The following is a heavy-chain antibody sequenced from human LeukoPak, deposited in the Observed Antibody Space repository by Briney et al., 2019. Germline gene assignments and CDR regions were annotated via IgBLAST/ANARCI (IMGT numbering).Heavy chain of an antibody. CDR3: AIDRSGWPIDY. J-gene: IGHJ4*02. V-gene: IGHV3-23*01. CDR2: ISGSGGST. Sequence: GRSLRLSCAASGFTFSSYAMSWVRQAPGKGLEWVSGISGSGGSTYYADSVKGRFTISRDNSKNTLYLQMNSLRAEDTAVYYCAIDRSGWPIDYWGQGTLVTVSS. CDR1: GFTFSSYA. D-gene: IGHD6-19*01.